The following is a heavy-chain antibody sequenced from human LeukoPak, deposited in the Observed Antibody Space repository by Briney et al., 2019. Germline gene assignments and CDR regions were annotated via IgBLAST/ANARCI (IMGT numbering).Heavy chain of an antibody. Sequence: PSETLSLTCTVSGGSISSYYWSWIRQPPGKGLEWIGYIYYSGSTNYNPSLKSRVTISVDTSKNQFSLKLSSVTAADTAVYYCARNTAGSGAFDPWGQGTLVTVSS. J-gene: IGHJ5*02. V-gene: IGHV4-59*12. CDR2: IYYSGST. CDR3: ARNTAGSGAFDP. D-gene: IGHD6-25*01. CDR1: GGSISSYY.